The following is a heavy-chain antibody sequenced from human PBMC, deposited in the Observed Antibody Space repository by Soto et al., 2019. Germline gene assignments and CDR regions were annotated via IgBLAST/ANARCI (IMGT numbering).Heavy chain of an antibody. D-gene: IGHD6-13*01. V-gene: IGHV1-46*01. Sequence: ASVKVSCKASGYTFTSYYMHWVRQAPGQGLEWMGIINPSGGSTSYAQRFQGRVTMTRDTSTSTVYMELSSLRSEDTAVYYCARDLKAAAVDYWGQGTLVTVSS. CDR1: GYTFTSYY. J-gene: IGHJ4*02. CDR3: ARDLKAAAVDY. CDR2: INPSGGST.